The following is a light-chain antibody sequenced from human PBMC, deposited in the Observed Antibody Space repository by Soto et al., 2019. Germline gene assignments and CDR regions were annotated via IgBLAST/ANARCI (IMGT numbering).Light chain of an antibody. CDR1: SSNIGAGYD. Sequence: QSVLTQPPSVSGAPGQTVTLSCTGSSSNIGAGYDVHWYQQLPGTAPKLLIYGNKNRPSGVPDRFSGSKSGTSASLAITGLLAEDEDDYYCQSYDSRLSGSRVFGGGTKVTVL. J-gene: IGLJ3*02. V-gene: IGLV1-40*01. CDR3: QSYDSRLSGSRV. CDR2: GNK.